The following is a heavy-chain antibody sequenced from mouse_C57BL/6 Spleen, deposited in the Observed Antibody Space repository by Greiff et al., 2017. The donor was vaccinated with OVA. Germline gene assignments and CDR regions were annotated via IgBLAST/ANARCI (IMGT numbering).Heavy chain of an antibody. CDR1: GFTFSSYT. J-gene: IGHJ3*01. D-gene: IGHD3-2*02. V-gene: IGHV5-9*01. Sequence: EVKVVESGGGLVKPGGSLKLSCAASGFTFSSYTMSWVSQTPEKRLEWVAPISGGGGNTYYPDSVKGRFTISRDNAKNTLYLQMSSLRSEDTALYYCARDSSGYGAYWGQGTLVTVSA. CDR3: ARDSSGYGAY. CDR2: ISGGGGNT.